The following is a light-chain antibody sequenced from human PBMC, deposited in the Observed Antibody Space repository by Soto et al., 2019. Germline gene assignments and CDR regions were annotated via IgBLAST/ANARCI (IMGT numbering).Light chain of an antibody. CDR3: QQRNVWPPVT. CDR2: GAF. CDR1: PSVTNF. Sequence: PGGKATLSCRASPSVTNFLAWYQQKPGQAPRLLIYGAFNRATGIPARFSGSGSGTDFTLTISSLEPEDSAVYYCQQRNVWPPVTFGQGTRLEIK. V-gene: IGKV3-11*01. J-gene: IGKJ5*01.